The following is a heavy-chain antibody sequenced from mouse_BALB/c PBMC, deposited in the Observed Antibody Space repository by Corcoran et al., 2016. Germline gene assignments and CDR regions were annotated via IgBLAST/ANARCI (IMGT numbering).Heavy chain of an antibody. Sequence: QIQLVQSGPELKKTGETVKISCKASGYTFTNYGMNWVKQAPGKGLKWMGWINTYTGEPTYAEDFKGRFAFSLETSASTAYSQINNLKNEDMATYFCARSLMITEACFAYWGQGTLVTVSA. CDR2: INTYTGEP. V-gene: IGHV9-1*02. CDR1: GYTFTNYG. D-gene: IGHD2-4*01. CDR3: ARSLMITEACFAY. J-gene: IGHJ3*01.